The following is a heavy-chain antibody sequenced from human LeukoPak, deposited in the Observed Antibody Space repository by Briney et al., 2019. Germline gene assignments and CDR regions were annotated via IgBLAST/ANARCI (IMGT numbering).Heavy chain of an antibody. D-gene: IGHD3-10*01. J-gene: IGHJ4*02. CDR3: ARFRVATMVRGVLDY. CDR1: GGSISSYY. Sequence: SETLSLTCTVSGGSISSYYWSWIRQPPGKGLEWIGYIYYSGNTNYNPSLKSRVTISVDTSKNQFSLKLSSVTAADTAVYYCARFRVATMVRGVLDYWGQGTLVTVSS. CDR2: IYYSGNT. V-gene: IGHV4-59*08.